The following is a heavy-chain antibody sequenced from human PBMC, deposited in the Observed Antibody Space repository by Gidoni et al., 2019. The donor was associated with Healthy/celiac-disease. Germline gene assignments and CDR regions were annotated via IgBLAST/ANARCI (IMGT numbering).Heavy chain of an antibody. Sequence: EVQLVESGGGLVQPGVSLRLSCPASGFPFSSYWLSWCRQAPGKGLEWVANIKQDGSEKYYVDTGKGRFTISRDNDKNSLYLQMNSLRAEDTAVYYCARDASYYYDSSGYYWNVGSGVDYWGQGTLVTVSS. D-gene: IGHD3-22*01. CDR2: IKQDGSEK. CDR3: ARDASYYYDSSGYYWNVGSGVDY. V-gene: IGHV3-7*01. J-gene: IGHJ4*02. CDR1: GFPFSSYW.